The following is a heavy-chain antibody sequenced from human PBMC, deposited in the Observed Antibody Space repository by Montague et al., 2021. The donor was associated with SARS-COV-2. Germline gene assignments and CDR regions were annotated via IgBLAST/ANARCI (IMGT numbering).Heavy chain of an antibody. Sequence: SETLSLTCEVSGGSMSGYYWTWIRQSPGKGLEWIGYVRYTGSTKYNPSLKTRVSLSLDTPKNHLSLHLSSVTAADTAIYFCARAQNTCFIANCVNYFDVWGLGALVTVSS. J-gene: IGHJ4*02. D-gene: IGHD1-1*01. CDR2: VRYTGST. CDR1: GGSMSGYY. V-gene: IGHV4-59*01. CDR3: ARAQNTCFIANCVNYFDV.